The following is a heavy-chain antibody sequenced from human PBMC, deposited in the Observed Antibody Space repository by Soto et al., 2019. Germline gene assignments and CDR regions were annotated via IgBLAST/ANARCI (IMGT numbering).Heavy chain of an antibody. J-gene: IGHJ4*02. D-gene: IGHD6-13*01. CDR2: IIPIFGTA. V-gene: IGHV1-69*13. CDR3: ARGTANFGSSSWYDY. CDR1: GGTFSSYA. Sequence: SVTVPCQASGGTFSSYAISWVRQAPGQGLEWMGGIIPIFGTANYPQKFQGRVTITADESTSTAYIELSSLISEDTAVDYCARGTANFGSSSWYDYWGQGTLVTVSS.